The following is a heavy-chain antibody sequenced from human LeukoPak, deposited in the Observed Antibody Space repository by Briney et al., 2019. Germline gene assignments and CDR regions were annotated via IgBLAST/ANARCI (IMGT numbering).Heavy chain of an antibody. CDR2: INSDGSST. D-gene: IGHD3-16*01. Sequence: GGSLRLSCAASGFTFSSYWMHWVRHAPGKGLVWVSRINSDGSSTSYADSVKGRFTISRDNAKDTLYLQMNSLRAEDTAVYYCARDGGLRILGYWGQGTLVTVSS. J-gene: IGHJ4*02. V-gene: IGHV3-74*01. CDR3: ARDGGLRILGY. CDR1: GFTFSSYW.